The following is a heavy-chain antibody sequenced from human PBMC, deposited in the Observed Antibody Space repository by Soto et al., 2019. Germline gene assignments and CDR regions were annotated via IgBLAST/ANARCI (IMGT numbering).Heavy chain of an antibody. Sequence: PGGSLRLSCAPSGFTFSSYVMHWARQAPGKVLEYVSGICSNGIGTYYANSVKDRFTISRDNSKNTLYLQMGSLRAEDMAVYYCARREQSDYYYMDVWGKGTSVTVSS. CDR3: ARREQSDYYYMDV. J-gene: IGHJ6*03. CDR1: GFTFSSYV. CDR2: ICSNGIGT. D-gene: IGHD6-19*01. V-gene: IGHV3-64*01.